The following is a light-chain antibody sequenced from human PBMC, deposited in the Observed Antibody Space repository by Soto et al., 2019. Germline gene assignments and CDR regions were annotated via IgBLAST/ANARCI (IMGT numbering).Light chain of an antibody. CDR1: QSVSSSY. J-gene: IGKJ2*01. CDR3: QQYGSSPYT. Sequence: EIVVTQSPGTLSLSPGDRATLSCRASQSVSSSYLAWYQQKPGQAPRLLIYGASSRATGIPDRFSGSGSGTDFTLTISRPEPEDFAVYYCQQYGSSPYTFGQGTKLEIK. V-gene: IGKV3-20*01. CDR2: GAS.